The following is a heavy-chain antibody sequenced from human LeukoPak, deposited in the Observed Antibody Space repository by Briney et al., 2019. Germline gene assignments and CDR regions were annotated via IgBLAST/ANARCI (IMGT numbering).Heavy chain of an antibody. D-gene: IGHD3-10*01. CDR3: TRLARGSGNYYTPGF. Sequence: LRLSCTTSEFSVGGYAMSWVRQAPGKGQEWVGFIRSKPYGGTTEYAASIKDRFSISRDDSKSIAHLEMNSLKSEDTAVYYCTRLARGSGNYYTPGFWGQGTLVTVSS. V-gene: IGHV3-49*04. CDR1: EFSVGGYA. CDR2: IRSKPYGGTT. J-gene: IGHJ4*02.